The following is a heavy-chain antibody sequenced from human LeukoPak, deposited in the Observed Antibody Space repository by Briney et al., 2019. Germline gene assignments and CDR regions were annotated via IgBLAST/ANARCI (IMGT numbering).Heavy chain of an antibody. CDR2: ISWNSGSI. J-gene: IGHJ3*02. CDR1: GFTFDDYA. D-gene: IGHD5-24*01. V-gene: IGHV3-9*01. Sequence: GGSLRLSCAASGFTFDDYAMHWVRQAPGKGLEWVSGISWNSGSIGYADSVKGRFTISRDNAKNSLYLQMNSLRAEDAAVYYCAREGRDGYTQGAFDIWGQGTMVTVSS. CDR3: AREGRDGYTQGAFDI.